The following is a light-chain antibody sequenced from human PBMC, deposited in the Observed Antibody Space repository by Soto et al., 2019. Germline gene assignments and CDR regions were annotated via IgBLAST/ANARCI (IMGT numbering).Light chain of an antibody. CDR1: SSNIGAGYD. CDR3: QSYDSSLSGLWVV. CDR2: GNS. J-gene: IGLJ2*01. V-gene: IGLV1-40*01. Sequence: QAVVTQPPSVSGAPGQRVTISCTGSSSNIGAGYDVHWYQQLPGTAPKLLIYGNSNRPSGVPDRFSGSKSGTSASLAITGLQAEDEADYYCQSYDSSLSGLWVVFGGGTKVTVL.